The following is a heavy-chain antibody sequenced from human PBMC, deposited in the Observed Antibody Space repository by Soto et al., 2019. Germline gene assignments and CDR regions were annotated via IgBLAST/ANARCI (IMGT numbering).Heavy chain of an antibody. CDR2: INAGNGNT. D-gene: IGHD3-10*01. CDR1: GYTFTVYY. Sequence: ASVKISCKASGYTFTVYYMHWVRQAPGQRLEWMGWINAGNGNTKYSQKFQGRVTITRDTSASTAYMELSSLRSEDTAVYYCARGPLLWGDVWGQGTTVTVSS. V-gene: IGHV1-3*01. J-gene: IGHJ6*02. CDR3: ARGPLLWGDV.